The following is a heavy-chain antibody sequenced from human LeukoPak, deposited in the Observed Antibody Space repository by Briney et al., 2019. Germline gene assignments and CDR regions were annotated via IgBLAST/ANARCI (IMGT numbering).Heavy chain of an antibody. V-gene: IGHV4-4*08. J-gene: IGHJ6*03. CDR3: ARDSPTTGVRYYYYMDV. CDR2: IYTSGST. CDR1: GGSIGNFY. D-gene: IGHD7-27*01. Sequence: DPSETLSLTCTVSGGSIGNFYWTWIRQPPGKGLEWIGRIYTSGSTNYNPSLKSRVTISVDTSKNQFSLKLSSVTAADTAVYYCARDSPTTGVRYYYYMDVWGKGTTVTVSS.